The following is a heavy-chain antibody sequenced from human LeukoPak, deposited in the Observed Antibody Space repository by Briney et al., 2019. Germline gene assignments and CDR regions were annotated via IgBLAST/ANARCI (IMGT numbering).Heavy chain of an antibody. D-gene: IGHD6-13*01. CDR1: GGTFSSYA. V-gene: IGHV1-69*13. Sequence: SVKVSCKASGGTFSSYAISWVRQAPGQGLEWMGGIIPIFGTANYAQKFQGRVTITADESTSTAYMELSRLRSEDTAVYYCARALGDSSSWYAFDIWAQGTMVIVSS. CDR3: ARALGDSSSWYAFDI. CDR2: IIPIFGTA. J-gene: IGHJ3*02.